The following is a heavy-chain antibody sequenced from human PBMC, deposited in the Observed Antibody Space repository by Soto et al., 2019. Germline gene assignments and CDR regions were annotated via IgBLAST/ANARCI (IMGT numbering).Heavy chain of an antibody. CDR1: GASISSGNYY. CDR2: VFYTGFT. CDR3: ATSQKGYNWNYFDH. V-gene: IGHV4-39*01. D-gene: IGHD1-20*01. Sequence: SETLSLTCTVSGASISSGNYYWTWVRQSPGKGPEWIGSVFYTGFTSYNPSLESRVSVSVDTSKSQFSLKLSAVTAADTAVYYCATSQKGYNWNYFDHWGQGALVTVSP. J-gene: IGHJ4*02.